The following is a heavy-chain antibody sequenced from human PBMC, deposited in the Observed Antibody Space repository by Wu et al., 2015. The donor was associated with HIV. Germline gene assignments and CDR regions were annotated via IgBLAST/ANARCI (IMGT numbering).Heavy chain of an antibody. J-gene: IGHJ6*02. CDR3: AALGPHYYDSSGWGYGMDV. CDR1: GFTFTSSA. D-gene: IGHD3-22*01. V-gene: IGHV1-58*02. Sequence: QMQLVQSGPEVKKPGTSVKVSCKASGFTFTSSAMQWVRQARGQRLEWIGWIVVGSGNTNYAQKFQERVTITRDMSTSTAYMELSSLRSEDTAVYYCAALGPHYYDSSGWGYGMDVWGQGTTVTVSS. CDR2: IVVGSGNT.